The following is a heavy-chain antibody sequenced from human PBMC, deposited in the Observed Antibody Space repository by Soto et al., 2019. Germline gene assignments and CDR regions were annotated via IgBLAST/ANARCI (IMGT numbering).Heavy chain of an antibody. V-gene: IGHV3-72*01. CDR3: ANSYCSGGRCHPFDS. D-gene: IGHD2-15*01. Sequence: GGSLRLSCVASGFTFSDHYMDWVRQAPGRGLEWVGRMRDKADGYATEYAASVKDRFIITRDDPTNSLYLQMNSLKTEDTAVYFCANSYCSGGRCHPFDSWGQGTLVTVSS. J-gene: IGHJ4*02. CDR1: GFTFSDHY. CDR2: MRDKADGYAT.